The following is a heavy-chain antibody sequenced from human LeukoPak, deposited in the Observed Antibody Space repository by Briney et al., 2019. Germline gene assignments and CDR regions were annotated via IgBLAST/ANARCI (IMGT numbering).Heavy chain of an antibody. Sequence: SVKVSCKASRGTFSSYAISWVRQAPGQGLEWMGGSIPIFGTANYAQKFQGRVTITADESTSTAYMELSSLRSEDTAVYYCATPTSGSYRPPLEAYYYYYGMDVWGKGTTVTVSS. CDR3: ATPTSGSYRPPLEAYYYYYGMDV. CDR1: RGTFSSYA. J-gene: IGHJ6*04. V-gene: IGHV1-69*13. D-gene: IGHD3-10*01. CDR2: SIPIFGTA.